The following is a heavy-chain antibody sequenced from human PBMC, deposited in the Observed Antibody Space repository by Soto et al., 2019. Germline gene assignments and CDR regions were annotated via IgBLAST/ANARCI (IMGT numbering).Heavy chain of an antibody. Sequence: QVQLVQSGAEMKKPGSSVKVSCKASGGTFSTYSISWVRQAPGQGLEWMGRIIPILTITDSAQKFQGRLTITADKSTITAYLELSSLRSDDTAGYYCAGGLDCTGTKCDYYHGWYLWGQGTTVIVSS. D-gene: IGHD6-19*01. CDR1: GGTFSTYS. CDR2: IIPILTIT. V-gene: IGHV1-69*02. J-gene: IGHJ6*02. CDR3: AGGLDCTGTKCDYYHGWYL.